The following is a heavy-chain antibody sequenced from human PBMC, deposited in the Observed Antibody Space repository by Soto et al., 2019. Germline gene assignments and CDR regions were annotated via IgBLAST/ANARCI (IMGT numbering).Heavy chain of an antibody. Sequence: SVKVSCKASGGTFSSYAISWVRQAPGQGLEWMGGIIPIFGTANYAQKFQGRVTITADESTSTAYMELSSLRSEDTAVYYCAREGYYYDSSGYRYFDYWGQGTLVTVSS. J-gene: IGHJ4*02. CDR2: IIPIFGTA. CDR1: GGTFSSYA. D-gene: IGHD3-22*01. CDR3: AREGYYYDSSGYRYFDY. V-gene: IGHV1-69*13.